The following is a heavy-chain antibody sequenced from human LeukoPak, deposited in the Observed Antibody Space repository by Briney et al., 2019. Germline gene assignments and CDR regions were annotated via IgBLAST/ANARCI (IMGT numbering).Heavy chain of an antibody. CDR1: GYTFTGYQ. Sequence: ASVKVSCKASGYTFTGYQMHWVRQAPGQGLEWMGWINPNSGGTNYAQKFQGRVTMTRDTSISTAYMELSRLRSDDTAVYYCARDSAASDYYDSSVYYMYVWGKGTTVTVSS. V-gene: IGHV1-2*02. CDR3: ARDSAASDYYDSSVYYMYV. CDR2: INPNSGGT. D-gene: IGHD3-22*01. J-gene: IGHJ6*03.